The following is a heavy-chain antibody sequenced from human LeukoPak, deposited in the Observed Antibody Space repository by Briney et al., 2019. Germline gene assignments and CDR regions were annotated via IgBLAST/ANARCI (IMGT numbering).Heavy chain of an antibody. V-gene: IGHV1-69*13. D-gene: IGHD3-3*01. CDR1: GGTFSSYA. Sequence: GASVKVSCKASGGTFSSYAISWVRQAPGQGLEWMGGIIPIFGTANYAQKFQGRVTITADESTSTAYMELSSLRSEDTAVYYCASSTYYDFWSGLNWFAPWGQGTLVTVSS. J-gene: IGHJ5*02. CDR2: IIPIFGTA. CDR3: ASSTYYDFWSGLNWFAP.